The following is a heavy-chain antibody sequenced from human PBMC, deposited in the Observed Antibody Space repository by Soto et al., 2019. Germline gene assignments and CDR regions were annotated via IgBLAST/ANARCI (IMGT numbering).Heavy chain of an antibody. CDR3: AKAVYYDILTGYYNRGYYFDY. V-gene: IGHV3-23*01. Sequence: PGGSLRLSCAASGFTFSSYAMSWVRQAPGKGLEWVSAISGSGGSTYYADSVKGRFTISRDNSKNTLYLQMNSLRAEDTAVYYCAKAVYYDILTGYYNRGYYFDYWGQGTLVTVSS. D-gene: IGHD3-9*01. CDR1: GFTFSSYA. CDR2: ISGSGGST. J-gene: IGHJ4*02.